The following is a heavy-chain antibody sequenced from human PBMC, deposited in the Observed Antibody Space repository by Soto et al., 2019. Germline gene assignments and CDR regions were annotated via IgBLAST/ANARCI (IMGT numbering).Heavy chain of an antibody. Sequence: SGPTLVNPTQTLTLTCIFSGFSLTTSGVGVGWVRHSPEKTLEWLALIFWDDDKRYSPSLRSRLTIAKDTSKNQVVLTLTNVEALDTATYYCARILTATGGHFESGGQGALVTVSS. D-gene: IGHD2-8*02. CDR3: ARILTATGGHFES. V-gene: IGHV2-5*02. CDR2: IFWDDDK. J-gene: IGHJ4*02. CDR1: GFSLTTSGVG.